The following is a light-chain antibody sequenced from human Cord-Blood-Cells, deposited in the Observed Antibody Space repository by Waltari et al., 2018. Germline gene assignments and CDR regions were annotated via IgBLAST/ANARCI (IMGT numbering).Light chain of an antibody. CDR3: QQSYSTPRT. CDR2: AAS. Sequence: DIQMTQSPSSLSDSVGDRVTITCRASQRISSYLNWYQQKPGKAPKLLIYAASSLQSGVPSRFSGSGSGTDFTLTISSLQPEDFATYYCQQSYSTPRTFGQGTKVEIK. CDR1: QRISSY. V-gene: IGKV1-39*01. J-gene: IGKJ1*01.